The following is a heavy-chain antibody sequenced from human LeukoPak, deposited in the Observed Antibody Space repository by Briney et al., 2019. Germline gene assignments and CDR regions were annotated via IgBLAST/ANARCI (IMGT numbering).Heavy chain of an antibody. D-gene: IGHD1-1*01. J-gene: IGHJ4*02. V-gene: IGHV3-7*01. CDR3: ARGGTY. CDR2: IKPDGTEK. CDR1: GFTFSSYA. Sequence: PGGSLRLSCAASGFTFSSYAMSWVRQAPGKGLEWVAIIKPDGTEKYYVGSVQGRFTISRDNTKSSLYLQMNTLRGEDTAVYYCARGGTYWGQGTLVTVSS.